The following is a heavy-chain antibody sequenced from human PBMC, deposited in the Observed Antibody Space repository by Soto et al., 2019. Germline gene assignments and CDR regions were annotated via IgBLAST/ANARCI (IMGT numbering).Heavy chain of an antibody. CDR1: GYTFTSFA. J-gene: IGHJ4*02. CDR3: ARWGGAYYYDSSGYYGGPFNY. Sequence: ASVKVSCKASGYTFTSFAMHWVRQAPGQRLKWMGWINAGNGNTKYSQKFQGRVTITRDTSASTAYMELSSLRSEDTAVYYCARWGGAYYYDSSGYYGGPFNYWGQGTLVTVSS. V-gene: IGHV1-3*01. D-gene: IGHD3-22*01. CDR2: INAGNGNT.